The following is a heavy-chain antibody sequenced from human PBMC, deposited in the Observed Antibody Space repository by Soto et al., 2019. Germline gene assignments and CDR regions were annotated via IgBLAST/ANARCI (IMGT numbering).Heavy chain of an antibody. J-gene: IGHJ5*02. CDR1: GFSLTTRGVG. CDR2: IYWDDAK. CDR3: AHRRGYSYGYVGWFDP. V-gene: IGHV2-5*02. Sequence: QITLKESGPTLVKPTQTLTLTCTFSGFSLTTRGVGVGWIRQPPGRALDWLALIYWDDAKRYSPSLRSRLTITNDTSKNLVVPTRTNIDPVDTATYYCAHRRGYSYGYVGWFDPWGQGTLVTVSS. D-gene: IGHD5-18*01.